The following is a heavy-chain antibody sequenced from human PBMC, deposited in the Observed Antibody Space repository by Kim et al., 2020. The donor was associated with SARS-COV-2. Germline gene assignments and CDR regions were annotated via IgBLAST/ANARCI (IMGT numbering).Heavy chain of an antibody. J-gene: IGHJ6*02. Sequence: SVKVSCKVSGGTFRTHAISWVRQVPGQGLEWLGGIIPFYGTARYAQKFQGRVTITADESTSTAYMELSSLRSEDTAVYYCARSNRLVVVAADIYYYYGLDVWGQGTTVTLSS. CDR3: ARSNRLVVVAADIYYYYGLDV. CDR1: GGTFRTHA. V-gene: IGHV1-69*13. D-gene: IGHD2-15*01. CDR2: IIPFYGTA.